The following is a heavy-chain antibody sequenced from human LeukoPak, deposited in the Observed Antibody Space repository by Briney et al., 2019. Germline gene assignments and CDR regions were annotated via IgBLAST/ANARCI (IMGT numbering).Heavy chain of an antibody. Sequence: PSETLSLTCSVSGDSVTNDKYYFNWIRKPHGKGLEWIATIYHSGSTNYNPSLKSRVTISVDKSRNQFSLKLSSVTAADTAVYYCARRAAAGFDYWGQGTLVTVSS. J-gene: IGHJ4*02. CDR3: ARRAAAGFDY. V-gene: IGHV4-39*07. CDR1: GDSVTNDKYY. D-gene: IGHD6-13*01. CDR2: IYHSGST.